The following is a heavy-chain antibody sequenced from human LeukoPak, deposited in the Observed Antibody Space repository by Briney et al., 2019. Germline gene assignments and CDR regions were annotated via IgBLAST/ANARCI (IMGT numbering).Heavy chain of an antibody. V-gene: IGHV1-2*04. D-gene: IGHD5-12*01. CDR3: AREGYRGYDYGFST. CDR1: GYTFTGYY. CDR2: INPNSGGT. Sequence: ASVKVSCKASGYTFTGYYMHWVRQAPGQGLEWMGWINPNSGGTNYAQKFQGWVTMTRDTSISTAYMELSRLRSDDTAVYYCAREGYRGYDYGFSTWGQGTLVTVSS. J-gene: IGHJ5*02.